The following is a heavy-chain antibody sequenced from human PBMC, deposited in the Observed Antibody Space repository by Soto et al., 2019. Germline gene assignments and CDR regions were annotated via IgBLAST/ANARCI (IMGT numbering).Heavy chain of an antibody. CDR1: GFTFSSYG. CDR2: ISGSGGST. Sequence: PGGSLRLSCAASGFTFSSYGSSWVRQAPGKGLEWVSAISGSGGSTYYADSVKGRFTISRDNSKNTLYLQMNSLRAEDTAVYYCAKEVDSRAAAGNGVIGYWGQGTLVTVSS. CDR3: AKEVDSRAAAGNGVIGY. V-gene: IGHV3-23*01. J-gene: IGHJ4*02. D-gene: IGHD6-13*01.